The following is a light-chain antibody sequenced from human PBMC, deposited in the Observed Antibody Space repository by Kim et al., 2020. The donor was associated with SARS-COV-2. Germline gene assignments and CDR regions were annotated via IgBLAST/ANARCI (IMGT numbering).Light chain of an antibody. J-gene: IGKJ2*01. CDR2: VAS. V-gene: IGKV3-15*01. CDR1: QCVSSN. Sequence: SPGERATLSGRASQCVSSNLAWHQQNPGRAPRLVSYVASTRSTGIPARCSGSGSGTEFTLTISSLQSENFAGYYCHQYDDWPPGDTFGQGTKLEI. CDR3: HQYDDWPPGDT.